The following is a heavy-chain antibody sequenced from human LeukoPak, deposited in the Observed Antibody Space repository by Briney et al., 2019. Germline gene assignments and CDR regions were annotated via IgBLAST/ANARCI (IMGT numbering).Heavy chain of an antibody. CDR2: INPSGGST. V-gene: IGHV1-46*01. J-gene: IGHJ3*01. CDR1: GYTFTSHY. D-gene: IGHD5-12*01. CDR3: ARDPILVATDDASDV. Sequence: GASVKVSCKASGYTFTSHYIHWVRQAPGQGLEWMGIINPSGGSTSYAQNFKGRLTMTRDTSTSTVYMELSSLRSEDTAVYYCARDPILVATDDASDVWGQGTRVTVSS.